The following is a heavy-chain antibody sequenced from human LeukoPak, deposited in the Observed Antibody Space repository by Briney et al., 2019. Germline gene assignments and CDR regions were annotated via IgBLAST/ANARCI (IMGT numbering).Heavy chain of an antibody. D-gene: IGHD2-2*01. J-gene: IGHJ4*02. Sequence: ASVKVSCKASGGTFSSYAISWVRQAPGQGLEWMGGIIPIFGTANYAQKFQGRVTITTDESTSTAYMELSSLRSEDTAVYYCASSYCSSTSCYCEYWGQGTLVTVSP. V-gene: IGHV1-69*05. CDR3: ASSYCSSTSCYCEY. CDR1: GGTFSSYA. CDR2: IIPIFGTA.